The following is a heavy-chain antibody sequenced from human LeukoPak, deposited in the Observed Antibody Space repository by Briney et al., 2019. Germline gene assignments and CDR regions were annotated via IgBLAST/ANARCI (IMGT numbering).Heavy chain of an antibody. D-gene: IGHD2-2*01. V-gene: IGHV3-23*01. CDR1: GFTFSSYA. J-gene: IGHJ5*02. CDR3: AKGPDIVVVPAAMLDP. CDR2: ISGSGGST. Sequence: GGSLRLSCAASGFTFSSYATSWVRQAPGKGLEWVSAISGSGGSTYYADSVKGRFTISRDNSKNTLYLQMNSLRAEDTAVYYCAKGPDIVVVPAAMLDPWGQGTLVTVSS.